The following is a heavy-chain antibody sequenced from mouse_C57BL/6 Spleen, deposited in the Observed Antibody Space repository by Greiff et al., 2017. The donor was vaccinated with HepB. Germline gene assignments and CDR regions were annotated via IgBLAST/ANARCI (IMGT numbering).Heavy chain of an antibody. J-gene: IGHJ4*01. CDR1: GYTFTEYT. CDR2: FYPGSGSI. D-gene: IGHD2-3*01. V-gene: IGHV1-62-2*01. Sequence: VKLVESGAELVKPGASVKLSCKASGYTFTEYTIHWVKQRSGQGLEWIGWFYPGSGSIKYNEKFKDKATLTADKSSSTVYMELSRLTSEDSAVYFCARHEKGDGYYYAMDYWGQGTSVTVSS. CDR3: ARHEKGDGYYYAMDY.